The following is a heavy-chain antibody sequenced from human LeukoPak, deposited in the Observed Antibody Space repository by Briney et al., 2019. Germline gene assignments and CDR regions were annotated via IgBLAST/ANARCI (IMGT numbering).Heavy chain of an antibody. CDR3: ARGGDIVVVPAALSWFDP. D-gene: IGHD2-2*01. CDR1: GYTFTGYY. V-gene: IGHV1-2*02. J-gene: IGHJ5*02. CDR2: INPNSGGT. Sequence: ASVKVCCKASGYTFTGYYMDLVRQAPGQGLEWVGWINPNSGGTNYAQKFQGRVTMTRDTSISTAYMELSRLRSDDTAVYYCARGGDIVVVPAALSWFDPWGQGTLVTVSS.